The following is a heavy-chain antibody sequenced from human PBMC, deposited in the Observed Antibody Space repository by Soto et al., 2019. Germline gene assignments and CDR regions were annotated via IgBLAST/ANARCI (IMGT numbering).Heavy chain of an antibody. CDR1: GGSISSSNW. D-gene: IGHD3-22*01. Sequence: ETLSLTCAVSGGSISSSNWWSWVRQPPGKGLEWIGEIYHSGSTNYNPSLKSRVTISVDKSKNQFSLKLSSVTAADTAVYYCARDDSSGYYSPRGMDVWGQGTTVTVSS. J-gene: IGHJ6*02. CDR3: ARDDSSGYYSPRGMDV. CDR2: IYHSGST. V-gene: IGHV4-4*02.